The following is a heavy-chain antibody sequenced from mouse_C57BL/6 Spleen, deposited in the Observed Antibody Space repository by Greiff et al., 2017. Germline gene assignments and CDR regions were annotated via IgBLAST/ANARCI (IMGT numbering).Heavy chain of an antibody. CDR1: GFTFSDAW. Sequence: EVQLVESGGGLVQPGGSMKLSCAASGFTFSDAWMDWVRQSPEKGLEWVAEIRNKANNHATYYAESVKGRFTISRDDSKSSVYLQMNSLRAEDTGIYYCTRGLRRPYYYAMDYWGQGTSVTVSS. J-gene: IGHJ4*01. CDR3: TRGLRRPYYYAMDY. D-gene: IGHD2-2*01. V-gene: IGHV6-6*01. CDR2: IRNKANNHAT.